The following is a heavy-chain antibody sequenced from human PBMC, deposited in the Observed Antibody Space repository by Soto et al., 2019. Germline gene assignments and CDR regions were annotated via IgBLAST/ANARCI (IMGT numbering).Heavy chain of an antibody. J-gene: IGHJ5*02. CDR2: ISAYNGNT. CDR3: ARDLPLYYGDYVSGWFDP. D-gene: IGHD4-17*01. Sequence: GASVKVSCKASRYTFTSYGISWVRQAPGQWLEWMGWISAYNGNTNYAQKLQGRVTMTTDTSTSTAYMELRSLRSDDTAVYYCARDLPLYYGDYVSGWFDPWGQGTLVTVSS. V-gene: IGHV1-18*04. CDR1: RYTFTSYG.